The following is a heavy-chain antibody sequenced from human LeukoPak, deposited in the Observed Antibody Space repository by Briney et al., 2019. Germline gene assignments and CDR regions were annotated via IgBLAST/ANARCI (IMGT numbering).Heavy chain of an antibody. Sequence: ASVKVSCKASGGTFSSYAIIWVRQAPGQGLEWMGIINPSGGDTRYAQSFQGRVTMSGDTSTSTFYMELSSLRSEDTAVYYCARGRHILMVTVNFDYWGQEALVTVSS. CDR3: ARGRHILMVTVNFDY. V-gene: IGHV1-46*01. D-gene: IGHD2-21*02. CDR2: INPSGGDT. J-gene: IGHJ4*02. CDR1: GGTFSSYA.